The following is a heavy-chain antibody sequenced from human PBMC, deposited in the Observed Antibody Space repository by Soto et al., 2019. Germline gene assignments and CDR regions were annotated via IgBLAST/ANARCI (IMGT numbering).Heavy chain of an antibody. J-gene: IGHJ6*02. Sequence: QVTLKESGPVLVKPTETLTLTCTVSGFSLSNARMGVSWIRQPPGTALEWLAHIFSNDERSYSTSLKSRLTISKDNSKSQVVLTMTNMDPVDTATYYCARMGITMVRVLRGMDVWGQGTTVTVSS. CDR1: GFSLSNARMG. V-gene: IGHV2-26*01. CDR2: IFSNDER. D-gene: IGHD3-10*01. CDR3: ARMGITMVRVLRGMDV.